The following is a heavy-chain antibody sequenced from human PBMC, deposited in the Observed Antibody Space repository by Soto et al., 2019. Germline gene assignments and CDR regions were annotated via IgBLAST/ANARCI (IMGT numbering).Heavy chain of an antibody. J-gene: IGHJ4*02. V-gene: IGHV4-4*02. CDR2: VYHSGSF. Sequence: QVHLQESGPGLVKPSGTLSLICAVSGGSISTTDWGSWVRQPPGKGLEWIGEVYHSGSFNYNPSLKSRLTISVDKSKTPFSLNLSSVTVADTAVYYCATGPEYSSRWFSNWGQGTLVTVSS. CDR1: GGSISTTDW. CDR3: ATGPEYSSRWFSN. D-gene: IGHD6-13*01.